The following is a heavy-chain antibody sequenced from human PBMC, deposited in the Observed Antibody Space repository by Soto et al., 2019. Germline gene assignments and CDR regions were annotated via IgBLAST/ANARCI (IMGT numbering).Heavy chain of an antibody. Sequence: SETLSLTCTVSGGSISSSSYYWGWIRQPPGKGLEWIGSIYYSGSTYYNPSLKSRVTISVDTSKNQFSLKLSSVTAADTAVYYCARHGVGAASVNYWGQGTLVTSPQ. CDR1: GGSISSSSYY. CDR3: ARHGVGAASVNY. CDR2: IYYSGST. V-gene: IGHV4-39*01. J-gene: IGHJ4*02. D-gene: IGHD1-26*01.